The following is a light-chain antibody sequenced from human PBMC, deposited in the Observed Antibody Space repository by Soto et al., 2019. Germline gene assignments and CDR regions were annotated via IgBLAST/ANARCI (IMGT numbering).Light chain of an antibody. CDR3: QWYKNWHRWET. CDR1: LRVSRY. CDR2: GES. V-gene: IGKV3-15*01. Sequence: IVMPQSPATLSVSPGARATLSCMASLRVSRYLARYQQRRVQDRRLLIHGESNRATGMPARLSGRGYGTEFTLTISNLQSVDVGVYLCQWYKNWHRWETFGQRTKGHIK. J-gene: IGKJ1*01.